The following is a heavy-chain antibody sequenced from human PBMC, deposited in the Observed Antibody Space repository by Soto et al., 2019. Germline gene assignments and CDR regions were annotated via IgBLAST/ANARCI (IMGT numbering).Heavy chain of an antibody. D-gene: IGHD6-19*01. CDR3: ASGIAVAGIHYFDY. Sequence: ASVKVSCKASGYTFTSYAMHWVRQAPGQRLEWMGWINAGNGNTKYSQKFQGRVTITRDTSASTAYMELSSLRSEDTAVYYCASGIAVAGIHYFDYWRQGPLVTAPS. CDR2: INAGNGNT. CDR1: GYTFTSYA. J-gene: IGHJ4*02. V-gene: IGHV1-3*01.